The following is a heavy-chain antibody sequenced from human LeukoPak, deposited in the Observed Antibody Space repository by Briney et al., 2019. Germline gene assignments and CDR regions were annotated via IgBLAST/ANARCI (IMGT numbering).Heavy chain of an antibody. Sequence: GGSLRLSCAASGFTFSSYAMNWVRQAPGKGLEWVSSTTSSSSYIYYADSVKGRFTISRDNAKNSLYLQMNSLTAEDTAVYYCARDPYSGSYSADVYYYYIDVWGKGTTVTVSS. CDR1: GFTFSSYA. J-gene: IGHJ6*03. D-gene: IGHD1-26*01. V-gene: IGHV3-21*06. CDR2: TTSSSSYI. CDR3: ARDPYSGSYSADVYYYYIDV.